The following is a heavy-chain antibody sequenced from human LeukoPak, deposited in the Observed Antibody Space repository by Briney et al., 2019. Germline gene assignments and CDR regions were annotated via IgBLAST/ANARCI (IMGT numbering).Heavy chain of an antibody. V-gene: IGHV1-3*01. CDR2: INAGNGNT. Sequence: ASVKVSCKASGYIFSSYGISWVRQAPGQRLEWMGWINAGNGNTKYSQKFQGRVTITRDTSASTAYMELSSLRSEDTAVYYCARGKRIAAAPHFDYWGQGTLVTVSS. D-gene: IGHD6-13*01. J-gene: IGHJ4*02. CDR3: ARGKRIAAAPHFDY. CDR1: GYIFSSYG.